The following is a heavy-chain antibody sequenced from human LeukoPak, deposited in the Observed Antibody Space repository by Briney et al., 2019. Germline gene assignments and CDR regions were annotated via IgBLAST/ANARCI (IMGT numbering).Heavy chain of an antibody. CDR2: FSFDGSNK. Sequence: GGSLGLSCPPSGFTFNSYGMPGARQPPAKGRKGLQVFSFDGSNKYFADSVEGRLVVSRDNSNNTLYLHMNTLRPDDTAIYYCAAYHASGTFGYFQHWGQGTLVTVSS. CDR1: GFTFNSYG. CDR3: AAYHASGTFGYFQH. J-gene: IGHJ1*01. V-gene: IGHV3-30*03. D-gene: IGHD1-7*01.